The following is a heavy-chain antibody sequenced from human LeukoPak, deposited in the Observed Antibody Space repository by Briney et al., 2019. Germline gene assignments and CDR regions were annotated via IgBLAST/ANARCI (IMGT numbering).Heavy chain of an antibody. J-gene: IGHJ4*02. D-gene: IGHD6-13*01. V-gene: IGHV1-2*04. CDR1: GYTFTGYY. CDR2: INPNSGGT. CDR3: ARGKGLGSRGSSWYVGDY. Sequence: ASVKVSCKASGYTFTGYYMHWVRQAPGQGLEWMGWINPNSGGTNYAQKFQGWVTMTRDTSISTAYMELSRLRSDDTAVYYCARGKGLGSRGSSWYVGDYWGQGTLVTVSS.